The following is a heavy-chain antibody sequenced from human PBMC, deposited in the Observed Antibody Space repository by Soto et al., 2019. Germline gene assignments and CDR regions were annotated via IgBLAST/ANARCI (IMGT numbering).Heavy chain of an antibody. J-gene: IGHJ4*02. CDR3: ASLSAGCSGGSCYGLFDY. V-gene: IGHV4-59*01. CDR1: GGSISSYY. CDR2: IYYSGST. Sequence: PSETLSLTCSVSGGSISSYYWSWIRQPPGKGLEWIGYIYYSGSTNYNPSLKSRVTISVDTSKNQFSLKLSSVTAADTAVYYCASLSAGCSGGSCYGLFDYWGQGTLVTVSS. D-gene: IGHD2-15*01.